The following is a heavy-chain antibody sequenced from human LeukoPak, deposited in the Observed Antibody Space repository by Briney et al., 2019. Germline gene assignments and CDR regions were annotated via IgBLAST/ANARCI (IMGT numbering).Heavy chain of an antibody. V-gene: IGHV3-23*01. J-gene: IGHJ4*02. CDR1: GFTFSSYA. CDR3: AKGGGWLYYFDY. D-gene: IGHD6-19*01. Sequence: GGSLRLSCAASGFTFSSYAMSWVRQAPGKGLEWVSAISGSGGSTCYADSVKGRFTISRDNSKNTLYLQINSLRAEDTAVYYCAKGGGWLYYFDYWGQGTLVTVSS. CDR2: ISGSGGST.